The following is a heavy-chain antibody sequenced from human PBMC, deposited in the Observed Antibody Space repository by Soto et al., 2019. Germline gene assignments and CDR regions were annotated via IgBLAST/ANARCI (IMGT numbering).Heavy chain of an antibody. Sequence: QVQLVQSGAEVKKPGSSVKVSCKASGGTFSSYAISWVRQAPGQGLEWMGGIIPIFGTANYAQKFQGRVTITADESTSTAYMELSSLRSEDTAVYYCATSTSPPRYCSSTSCYTSYYYYGMDVWGQGTTVPVSS. D-gene: IGHD2-2*02. CDR2: IIPIFGTA. CDR3: ATSTSPPRYCSSTSCYTSYYYYGMDV. V-gene: IGHV1-69*01. CDR1: GGTFSSYA. J-gene: IGHJ6*02.